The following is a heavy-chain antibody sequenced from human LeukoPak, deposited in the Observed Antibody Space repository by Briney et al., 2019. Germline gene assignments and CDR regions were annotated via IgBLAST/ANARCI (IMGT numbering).Heavy chain of an antibody. CDR3: ARGRDNWFDP. V-gene: IGHV3-21*01. J-gene: IGHJ5*02. CDR1: GFSFSSYS. CDR2: ISGDLRYI. Sequence: GESLRLSCAASGFSFSSYSVNWVRQAPGKGLEWVSSISGDLRYIYYADSVKGRFTISRDNAKNSLYLQMNSLRAEDTAVYYCARGRDNWFDPWGQGTLVTVSS.